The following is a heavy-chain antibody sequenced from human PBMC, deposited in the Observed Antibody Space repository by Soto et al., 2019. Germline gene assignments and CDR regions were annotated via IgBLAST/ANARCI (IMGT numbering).Heavy chain of an antibody. D-gene: IGHD4-17*01. V-gene: IGHV1-69*02. CDR1: GGTFSSYT. Sequence: GASVKVSCKASGGTFSSYTISWVRQAPGQGLEWMGRIIPILGIANYAQKFQGRVTITADKSTSTAYMELSSLRSEDTAVYYCARLMTTVVSGYYGMDVWGQGTTVTVSS. CDR2: IIPILGIA. J-gene: IGHJ6*02. CDR3: ARLMTTVVSGYYGMDV.